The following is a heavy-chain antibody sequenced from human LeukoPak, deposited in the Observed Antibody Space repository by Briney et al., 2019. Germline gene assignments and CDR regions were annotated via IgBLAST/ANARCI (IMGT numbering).Heavy chain of an antibody. D-gene: IGHD3-3*01. CDR3: ARGRFLEWLLYNWFDP. J-gene: IGHJ5*02. CDR1: GGSFSGYY. V-gene: IGHV4-34*01. Sequence: SETLSVTCAVYGGSFSGYYWSWIRQPPGKGLEWIGEINHSGSTNYNPSRKSRVTISVDTSKNQFSLKLSSVTAADTAVYYCARGRFLEWLLYNWFDPWGQGTLVTVSS. CDR2: INHSGST.